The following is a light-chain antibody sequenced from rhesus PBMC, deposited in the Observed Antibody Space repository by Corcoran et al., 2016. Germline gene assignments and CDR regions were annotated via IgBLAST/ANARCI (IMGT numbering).Light chain of an antibody. Sequence: DIQMTQSPSSLSASVGDTVTITCRASQSISSWLAWYPQKPGKAPKLLIYKASPLQSEVPSRFSGSGSGTDFTLTISSLQSEDFATYYCQQYSSSPYSFGQGTKVEIK. V-gene: IGKV1-22*01. CDR1: QSISSW. J-gene: IGKJ2*01. CDR3: QQYSSSPYS. CDR2: KAS.